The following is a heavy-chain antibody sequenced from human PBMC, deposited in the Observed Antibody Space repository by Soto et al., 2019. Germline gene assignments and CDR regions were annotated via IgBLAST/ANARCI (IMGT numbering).Heavy chain of an antibody. D-gene: IGHD3-16*02. CDR2: IKQDGSEK. Sequence: PGGSLRLSCAAPGFTFSSYWMSWVRQAPGKGLEWVANIKQDGSEKYYVDSVKGRFTIYRDNAKNSLYVQMKSLRAEGTAVYYCARDTPRYRYYAYWGQGTLVTVSS. CDR1: GFTFSSYW. J-gene: IGHJ4*02. V-gene: IGHV3-7*03. CDR3: ARDTPRYRYYAY.